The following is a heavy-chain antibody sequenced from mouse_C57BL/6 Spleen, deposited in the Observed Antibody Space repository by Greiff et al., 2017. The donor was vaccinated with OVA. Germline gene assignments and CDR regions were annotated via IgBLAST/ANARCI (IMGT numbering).Heavy chain of an antibody. Sequence: QVQLQQPGAELVKPGASVKLSCKASGYTFTSYWMHWVKQRPGQGLEWIGMIHPNSGSTNYNEKFKSKATLTVDKSSSTAYMQLSSLTSEDSAVYYCARSYSNYKAMGYWGQGTSVTVSS. J-gene: IGHJ4*01. CDR3: ARSYSNYKAMGY. CDR1: GYTFTSYW. V-gene: IGHV1-64*01. CDR2: IHPNSGST. D-gene: IGHD2-5*01.